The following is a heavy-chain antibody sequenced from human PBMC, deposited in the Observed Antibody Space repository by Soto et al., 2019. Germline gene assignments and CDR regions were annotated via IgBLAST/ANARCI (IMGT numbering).Heavy chain of an antibody. D-gene: IGHD4-17*01. V-gene: IGHV3-33*01. CDR1: GFTFSSYG. CDR3: ARDDYGDPRLY. Sequence: QVQLVESGGGVVQPGRSLRLSCAASGFTFSSYGMHWVRQAPGKGLEWVAVIWYDGSNKYYADSVKGRFTISRDNSKNTLYLQMNSLRAEDTAVYYCARDDYGDPRLYWGQGTLVTVSS. J-gene: IGHJ4*02. CDR2: IWYDGSNK.